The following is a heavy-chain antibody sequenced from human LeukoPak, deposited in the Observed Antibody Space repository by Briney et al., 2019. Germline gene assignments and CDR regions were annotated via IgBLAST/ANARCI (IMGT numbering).Heavy chain of an antibody. J-gene: IGHJ4*02. CDR1: NGAVKNYY. V-gene: IGHV4-59*02. CDR3: ATLVYSGSRYHFDT. CDR2: FLYSGTT. Sequence: PSETLSLTCSVSNGAVKNYYWTWIRQPPGQGLEWIGNFLYSGTTTYRASLDSRLIMSVDNSKNTVSLRLFSVTAADTAVYYCATLVYSGSRYHFDTWGQGTLVTVSS. D-gene: IGHD1-26*01.